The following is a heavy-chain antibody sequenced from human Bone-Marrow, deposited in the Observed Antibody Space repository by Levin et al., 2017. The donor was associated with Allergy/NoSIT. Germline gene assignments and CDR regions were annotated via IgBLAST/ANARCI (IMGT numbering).Heavy chain of an antibody. Sequence: PGESLKISCKGSGYSFTDYWIIWVRQMPGKGLEWMGKIDPSDSYTNYSPSFQGHVTISADKSISTAYLQWSSLKASDTAMYYCARQRITLVQGVVKGPWFDPWGQGTLVTVSS. CDR3: ARQRITLVQGVVKGPWFDP. CDR1: GYSFTDYW. CDR2: IDPSDSYT. D-gene: IGHD3-10*01. J-gene: IGHJ5*02. V-gene: IGHV5-10-1*01.